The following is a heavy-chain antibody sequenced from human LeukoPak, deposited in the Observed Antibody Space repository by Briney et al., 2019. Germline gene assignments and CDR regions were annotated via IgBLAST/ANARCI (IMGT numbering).Heavy chain of an antibody. V-gene: IGHV4-28*01. Sequence: ASETLSLTCAVSGSAISNNAVWGWIRQPPGKGLEWIGYIYHIGSTYYNPSLKRRFTLSADTSKHQFSLKLTSVTAVDTAVYYCARMVSSSGTYYFHSWAQGPRVTVSS. CDR1: GSAISNNAV. J-gene: IGHJ4*02. D-gene: IGHD1-26*01. CDR2: IYHIGST. CDR3: ARMVSSSGTYYFHS.